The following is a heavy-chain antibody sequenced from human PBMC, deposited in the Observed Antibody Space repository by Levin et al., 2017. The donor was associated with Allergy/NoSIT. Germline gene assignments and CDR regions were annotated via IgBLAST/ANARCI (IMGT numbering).Heavy chain of an antibody. CDR1: GFTFDDYA. V-gene: IGHV3-9*01. CDR2: ITWNGGNK. J-gene: IGHJ4*02. CDR3: AKGTKKGEMATSLDY. D-gene: IGHD5-24*01. Sequence: GGSLRLSCVASGFTFDDYAIHWVRQAPGKGLEWVSGITWNGGNKAYADSVKGRFTISRDNAKKSLYLQMDSLRAEDSALYHCAKGTKKGEMATSLDYWGQGALVTVSS.